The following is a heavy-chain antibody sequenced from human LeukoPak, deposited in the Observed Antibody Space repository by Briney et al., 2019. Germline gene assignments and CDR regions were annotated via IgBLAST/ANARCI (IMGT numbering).Heavy chain of an antibody. CDR3: AKVASREVRGAIPSFFFDY. CDR2: ISWNSGSI. V-gene: IGHV3-9*01. CDR1: GFTFDDYA. D-gene: IGHD3-10*01. J-gene: IGHJ4*02. Sequence: GGSLRLSCAASGFTFDDYAMHWVRQAPGKGLEWVSGISWNSGSIGYADSVKGRFTISRDNAKNSLYLQMNSLRAEDTALYYCAKVASREVRGAIPSFFFDYWGQGTLVTVSS.